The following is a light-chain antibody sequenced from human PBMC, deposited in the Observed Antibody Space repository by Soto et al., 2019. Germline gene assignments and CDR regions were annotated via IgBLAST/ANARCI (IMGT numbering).Light chain of an antibody. CDR3: QQRSNWLT. Sequence: EIVMTQSPATLSVSPGEGATLSCRASQSVSSKLAWYQQKPGQAPRLLIYDASNRATGIPARFSGSGSGTDFTLTISSLEPEDFAVYYCQQRSNWLTFGGGTKVDI. V-gene: IGKV3-11*01. J-gene: IGKJ4*01. CDR2: DAS. CDR1: QSVSSK.